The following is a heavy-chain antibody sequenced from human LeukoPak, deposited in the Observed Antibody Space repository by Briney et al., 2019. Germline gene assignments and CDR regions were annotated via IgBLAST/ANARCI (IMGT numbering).Heavy chain of an antibody. CDR1: GDSISSNIYY. Sequence: SETLSLTCTVSGDSISSNIYYWGWIRQPPGKGLEWIGSFCNNGNTYYNPSLESRVTISVDTSKNQFSLKLSSVTAADTAVYYCARGVEVGATTFAFDIWGQGTMVTVSS. J-gene: IGHJ3*02. CDR2: FCNNGNT. D-gene: IGHD1-26*01. V-gene: IGHV4-39*07. CDR3: ARGVEVGATTFAFDI.